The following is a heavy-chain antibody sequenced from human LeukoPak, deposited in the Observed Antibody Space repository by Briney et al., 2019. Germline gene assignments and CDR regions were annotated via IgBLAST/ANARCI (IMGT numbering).Heavy chain of an antibody. D-gene: IGHD6-13*01. Sequence: GGSLRLSCAASGFTVSSNYISWVRQAPGKGPEWVSVIYSGGSTYYADSVKGRFTISRDNSKNTLYLQMNSLRAEDTAVYYCASQRYSSSWYGRWYNYYDYYMDVWGKGTTVTVSS. J-gene: IGHJ6*03. CDR2: IYSGGST. CDR1: GFTVSSNY. V-gene: IGHV3-53*01. CDR3: ASQRYSSSWYGRWYNYYDYYMDV.